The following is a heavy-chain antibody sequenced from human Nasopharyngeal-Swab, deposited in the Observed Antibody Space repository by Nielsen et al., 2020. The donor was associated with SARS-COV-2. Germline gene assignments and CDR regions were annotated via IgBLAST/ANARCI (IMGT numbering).Heavy chain of an antibody. D-gene: IGHD5-24*01. J-gene: IGHJ4*02. CDR3: AKGSRDGYNSCSPFDY. Sequence: WVRQAPGQGLEWMGGIIPIFGTANYAQKFQGRVTITADESTSTAYMELSSLRSEDTAVYYCAKGSRDGYNSCSPFDYWGQGTLVNVSS. CDR2: IIPIFGTA. V-gene: IGHV1-69*01.